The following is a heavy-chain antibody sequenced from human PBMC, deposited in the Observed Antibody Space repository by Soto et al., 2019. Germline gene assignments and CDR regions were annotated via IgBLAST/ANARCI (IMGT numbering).Heavy chain of an antibody. CDR2: IDSGNGNK. Sequence: ASVKVSCKTSGYTFTGYGVDWVRQAPGQGPEWMGWIDSGNGNKKYSETFQGRVTITRAKLVSTEYRELTSLTSEDTAVYYCARGLTILGVVIGYWGLGILVTVSS. CDR3: ARGLTILGVVIGY. V-gene: IGHV1-3*01. J-gene: IGHJ4*02. CDR1: GYTFTGYG. D-gene: IGHD3-3*01.